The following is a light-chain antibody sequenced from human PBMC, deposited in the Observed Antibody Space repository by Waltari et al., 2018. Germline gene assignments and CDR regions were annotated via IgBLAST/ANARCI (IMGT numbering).Light chain of an antibody. J-gene: IGKJ4*01. CDR2: DAS. V-gene: IGKV3-11*01. CDR1: QSVSSY. Sequence: EIVLTPSPATLSLSPGARATLSCRASQSVSSYLAWYQQKPGQAPRLLIYDASNRATGIPARFSGSGSGTDFTLTISSLEPEDFAVYYCQQRSNWPTFGGGTKVEIK. CDR3: QQRSNWPT.